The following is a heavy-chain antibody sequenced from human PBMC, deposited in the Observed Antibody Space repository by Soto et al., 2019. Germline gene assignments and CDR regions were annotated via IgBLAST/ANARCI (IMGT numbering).Heavy chain of an antibody. CDR2: ITAGNGNT. CDR1: RYNFTHYL. J-gene: IGHJ4*02. D-gene: IGHD3-22*01. Sequence: ASMKVSLKASRYNFTHYLNPWVRRSPGQRVEWRGLITAGNGNTKYSQKFQGRVTITRDTSASTAYMELSSLRSEDTAVYYCARAIGPALDYWGQGILVTVSS. CDR3: ARAIGPALDY. V-gene: IGHV1-3*01.